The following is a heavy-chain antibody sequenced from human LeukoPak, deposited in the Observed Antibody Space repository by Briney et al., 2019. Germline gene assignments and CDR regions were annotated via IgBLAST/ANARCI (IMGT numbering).Heavy chain of an antibody. D-gene: IGHD2-15*01. CDR1: GYSVTAYP. CDR3: ARVGYCNYPRCPEEY. Sequence: ASVKVSRQSFGYSVTAYPIHWVRQAPGQGLEWMGWINPDNSGRNYAQKFQGRVTMTTDTSINTVFMELTSLRSDDTALYFCARVGYCNYPRCPEEYWGQGALVTVSS. J-gene: IGHJ4*02. CDR2: INPDNSGR. V-gene: IGHV1-2*02.